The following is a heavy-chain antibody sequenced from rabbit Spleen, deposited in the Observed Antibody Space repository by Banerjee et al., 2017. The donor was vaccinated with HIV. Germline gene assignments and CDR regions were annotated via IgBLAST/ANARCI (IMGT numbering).Heavy chain of an antibody. V-gene: IGHV1S45*01. J-gene: IGHJ4*01. CDR2: IYGGTSGST. Sequence: QEQLEESGGGLVQPEGSLTLTCTASGFSFSSSYYMCWVRQAPGKGLEWIGCIYGGTSGSTYYASWAKGRFTISKTSSTTVTLQMTSLTAADTATYFCARYVISDATYSLWGPGTLVTVS. D-gene: IGHD1-1*01. CDR1: GFSFSSSYY. CDR3: ARYVISDATYSL.